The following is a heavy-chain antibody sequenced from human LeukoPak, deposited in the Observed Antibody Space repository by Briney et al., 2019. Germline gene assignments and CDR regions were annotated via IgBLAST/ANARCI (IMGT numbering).Heavy chain of an antibody. V-gene: IGHV3-11*01. CDR3: ATINFRPY. Sequence: GGSLRVSCAASGFSFSDYYMSWIRQAPGKGLEWVSYISSSGRTIYYADSVKGRFTISRDDAKNSLFLQMNSLRAEDTAIYYCATINFRPYWGQGTLVTVSS. D-gene: IGHD1-1*01. J-gene: IGHJ4*02. CDR1: GFSFSDYY. CDR2: ISSSGRTI.